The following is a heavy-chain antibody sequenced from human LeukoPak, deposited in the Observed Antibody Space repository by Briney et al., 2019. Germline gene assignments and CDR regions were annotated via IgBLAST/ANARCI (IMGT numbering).Heavy chain of an antibody. CDR1: GGTFSSYA. CDR3: ARDRPVADRDYFDY. J-gene: IGHJ4*02. V-gene: IGHV1-69*13. D-gene: IGHD6-19*01. CDR2: IIPIFGTA. Sequence: SVKVSYKASGGTFSSYAISWVRQAPGQGLEWMGGIIPIFGTANYAQKFQGRVTITADESTSTAYMELSSLRSEDTAVYYCARDRPVADRDYFDYWGQGTLVTVSS.